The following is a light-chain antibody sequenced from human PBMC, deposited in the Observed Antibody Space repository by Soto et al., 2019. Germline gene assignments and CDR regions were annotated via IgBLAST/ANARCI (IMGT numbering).Light chain of an antibody. Sequence: DIQMTQSPSSVSASVGDRVTITCRARQGLSGWLAWYQQKPGKAPKLLIYSGSSLQSGVSSRFSGSGGGTDFTLTISSLQPEDFATYYCQQANSFPITFGQGTRLEIK. CDR2: SGS. CDR1: QGLSGW. V-gene: IGKV1D-12*01. J-gene: IGKJ5*01. CDR3: QQANSFPIT.